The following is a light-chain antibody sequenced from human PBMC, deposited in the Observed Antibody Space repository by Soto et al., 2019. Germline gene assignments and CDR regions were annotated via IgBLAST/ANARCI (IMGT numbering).Light chain of an antibody. CDR1: SSNIGNNY. CDR2: DNS. Sequence: QSVLTQPPLVSAAPGQKVTISCSGTSSNIGNNYVSWYQQLPGTAPKLLIYDNSQRPSGIPDRFSGSKSGTSATLGITGLQTGDEADYYCGTWDSSLSSGVFGGGTQLTVL. CDR3: GTWDSSLSSGV. V-gene: IGLV1-51*01. J-gene: IGLJ3*02.